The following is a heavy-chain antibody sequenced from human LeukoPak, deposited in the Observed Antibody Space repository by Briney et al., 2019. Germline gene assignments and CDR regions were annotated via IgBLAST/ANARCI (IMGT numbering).Heavy chain of an antibody. V-gene: IGHV3-11*06. CDR1: GFTFSDYY. Sequence: PGGSLRLSCAASGFTFSDYYMTWIRQAPEKGLEWVSSISTTGSDTKYADFVKGRFTVSRDNAKNSLYLQMNSLRVEDTAVYSCARGHFGLDVWGQGTTVTVSS. CDR3: ARGHFGLDV. J-gene: IGHJ6*02. CDR2: ISTTGSDT.